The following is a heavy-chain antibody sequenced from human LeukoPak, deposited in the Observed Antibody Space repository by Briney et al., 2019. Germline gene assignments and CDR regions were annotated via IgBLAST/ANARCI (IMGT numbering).Heavy chain of an antibody. D-gene: IGHD6-13*01. J-gene: IGHJ6*02. CDR1: GGTFSSYA. CDR2: ITPIFGTA. CDR3: ARVATAGTGVTYYYYGMDV. Sequence: GASVKVSCKASGGTFSSYAISWVRQAPGQGLEWMGGITPIFGTANYAQKFQGRVTITADESTSTAYMELSSLRSEDTAVYYCARVATAGTGVTYYYYGMDVWGQGTTVTVSS. V-gene: IGHV1-69*13.